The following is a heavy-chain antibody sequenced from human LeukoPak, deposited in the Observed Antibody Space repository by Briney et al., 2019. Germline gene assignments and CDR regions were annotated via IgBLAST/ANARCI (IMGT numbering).Heavy chain of an antibody. CDR2: TSSTNSTI. CDR1: GFTFSDYY. V-gene: IGHV3-11*04. D-gene: IGHD3-3*01. Sequence: PGGSLRLSCAASGFTFSDYYMSWIRQAPGKGLEWVSYTSSTNSTIYYADSVKGRFTISRDNAKNSLYLQMNSLRAEDTAVYYCARDQNYYDFWSGYSYWGQGTLVTVSS. CDR3: ARDQNYYDFWSGYSY. J-gene: IGHJ4*02.